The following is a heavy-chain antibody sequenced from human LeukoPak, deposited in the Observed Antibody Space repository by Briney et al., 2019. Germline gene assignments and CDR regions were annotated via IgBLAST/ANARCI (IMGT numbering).Heavy chain of an antibody. CDR3: AKDSQCQSDPCYYYYGMDV. D-gene: IGHD6-19*01. CDR2: ISGSGGST. CDR1: GFTFSSYA. J-gene: IGHJ6*02. V-gene: IGHV3-23*01. Sequence: PGGSLRLSCAASGFTFSSYAMSWVRQAPGKGLEWVSAISGSGGSTYYADSVKGRFTISRDNSKNTLYLQMNSLRAEDTAVYYCAKDSQCQSDPCYYYYGMDVWGQGTTVTVSS.